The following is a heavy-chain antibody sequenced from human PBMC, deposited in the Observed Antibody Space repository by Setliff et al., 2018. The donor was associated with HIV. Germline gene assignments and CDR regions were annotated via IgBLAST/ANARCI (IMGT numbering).Heavy chain of an antibody. D-gene: IGHD3-22*01. Sequence: PGGSLRLSCAASGFTLSSSHMTWVRQAPGKGLEWVSGISSNGGNIRYADSVKDRFTIARDNSKNTVYLQMGSLRAEDMAVYYCARVSSGYYYESWGQGTLVTVSS. CDR3: ARVSSGYYYES. V-gene: IGHV3-64*02. CDR2: ISSNGGNI. CDR1: GFTLSSSH. J-gene: IGHJ5*02.